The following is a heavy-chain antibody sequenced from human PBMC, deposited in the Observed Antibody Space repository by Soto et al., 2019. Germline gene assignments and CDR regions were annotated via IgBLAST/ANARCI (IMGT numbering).Heavy chain of an antibody. J-gene: IGHJ4*02. CDR1: GLTFSTYA. Sequence: EVQLLESGGGLVQPGESLRLSCAASGLTFSTYAMSWVRQAPGKGLEWVSATTGSGGTTYDADSVKGRFTISRDNSKNTLYLQMNSLRAEDTAVYYCAKGSRRLGFDYWGQGTLLTVSS. CDR3: AKGSRRLGFDY. D-gene: IGHD3-16*01. V-gene: IGHV3-23*01. CDR2: TTGSGGTT.